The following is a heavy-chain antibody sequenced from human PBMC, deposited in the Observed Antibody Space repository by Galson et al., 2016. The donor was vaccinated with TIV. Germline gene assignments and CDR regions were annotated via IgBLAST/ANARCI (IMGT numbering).Heavy chain of an antibody. V-gene: IGHV1-2*02. Sequence: SVKVSCKASGYIFNNYYLHWVRQAPGQGLEWMGWINPDSGVTNYAQRFQGRVTMTGDTSISTAYMELSRLRSDDTAVFFCARGFNYGFDFYYGMDVWGQGATVTVSS. CDR3: ARGFNYGFDFYYGMDV. D-gene: IGHD5-18*01. CDR1: GYIFNNYY. J-gene: IGHJ6*02. CDR2: INPDSGVT.